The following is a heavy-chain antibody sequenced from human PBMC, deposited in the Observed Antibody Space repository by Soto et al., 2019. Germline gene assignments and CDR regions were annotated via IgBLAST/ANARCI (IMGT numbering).Heavy chain of an antibody. CDR1: GYSFTSYW. CDR3: ARPPYPWNYVGESDY. D-gene: IGHD1-7*01. J-gene: IGHJ4*02. CDR2: IDPSDSYT. V-gene: IGHV5-10-1*01. Sequence: PGESLKISCKGSGYSFTSYWISWVRQMPGKGLEWMGRIDPSDSYTNYSPSFQGHVTISADKSISTAYVQWSSLKASDTAMYYCARPPYPWNYVGESDYWGQGTLVTVSS.